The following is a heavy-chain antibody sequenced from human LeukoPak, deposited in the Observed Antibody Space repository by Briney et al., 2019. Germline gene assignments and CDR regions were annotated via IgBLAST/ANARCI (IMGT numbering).Heavy chain of an antibody. CDR2: ISYDGSNK. CDR3: ASPQPGMDV. Sequence: GGSLRLSCAASGFTFSSYAMHWVRQAPGKGLEWVAVISYDGSNKYYADSVKGRFTISRDNSKNTLYLQMNSLRAEDTAVNYCASPQPGMDVWGKGTTVTVSS. V-gene: IGHV3-30-3*01. CDR1: GFTFSSYA. J-gene: IGHJ6*03. D-gene: IGHD2-2*01.